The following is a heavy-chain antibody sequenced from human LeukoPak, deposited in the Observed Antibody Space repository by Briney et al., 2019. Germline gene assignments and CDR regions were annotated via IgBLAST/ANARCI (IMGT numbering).Heavy chain of an antibody. Sequence: PSETLSLTCTVSGGSISSSSYYWGWIRQPPGKGLEWIGSIYYSGSTYYNPSLKSRVTISVDTSKNQFSLKLSSVTAADTAVYYCARGNKFIILLDYWGQGTLVTVSS. CDR1: GGSISSSSYY. D-gene: IGHD2/OR15-2a*01. CDR2: IYYSGST. CDR3: ARGNKFIILLDY. V-gene: IGHV4-39*07. J-gene: IGHJ4*02.